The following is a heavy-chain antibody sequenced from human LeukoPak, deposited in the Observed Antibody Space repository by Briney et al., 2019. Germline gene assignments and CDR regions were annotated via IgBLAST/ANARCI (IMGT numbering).Heavy chain of an antibody. CDR2: ISSSGSTI. V-gene: IGHV3-48*03. D-gene: IGHD3-10*02. CDR3: AELGITMIGGV. Sequence: RGSLRLACAASGFTFSSYEMNWVRQAPGKGLEWVSYISSSGSTIYYADSVKGRFTISRDNAKNSLYLQMNSLRAEDTAVYYCAELGITMIGGVWGKGTTVTISS. CDR1: GFTFSSYE. J-gene: IGHJ6*04.